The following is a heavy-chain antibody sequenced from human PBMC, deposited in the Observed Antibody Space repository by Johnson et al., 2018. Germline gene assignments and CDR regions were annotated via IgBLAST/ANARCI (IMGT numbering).Heavy chain of an antibody. CDR2: ISYDGSNE. V-gene: IGHV3-30*18. Sequence: VQLLETGGGVVQPGRSLRLSCAASGFSFSNYGMHWVRQAPGKGLEWVAVISYDGSNEYYADSVKGRFIISRDNSKKNLYLQMNSLRPEDTVVYYCSKASAQWLGTIAFYIWGQGTMVTVSS. CDR3: SKASAQWLGTIAFYI. D-gene: IGHD6-19*01. J-gene: IGHJ3*02. CDR1: GFSFSNYG.